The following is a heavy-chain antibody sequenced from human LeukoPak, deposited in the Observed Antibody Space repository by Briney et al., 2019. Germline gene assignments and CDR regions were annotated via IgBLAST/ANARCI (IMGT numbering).Heavy chain of an antibody. J-gene: IGHJ6*02. CDR3: ARAMVRGVIITVFYGMDV. D-gene: IGHD3-10*01. CDR2: MNPNSGNT. CDR1: GYTFTSYD. V-gene: IGHV1-8*01. Sequence: ASVKVSCKASGYTFTSYDINWVRQATGQGLEWMGWMNPNSGNTGYAQKFQGRVTMTRNTSISTAYMELSSLRSEDTAVYYCARAMVRGVIITVFYGMDVWGQGTTVTVSS.